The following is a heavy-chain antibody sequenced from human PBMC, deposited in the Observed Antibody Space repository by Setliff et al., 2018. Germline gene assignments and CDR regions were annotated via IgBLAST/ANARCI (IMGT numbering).Heavy chain of an antibody. Sequence: SETLSLTCTVSGDSINNFYWTWIRQPPGKGLEWIGYIYHSGGTSYNPSLKSRVTISVDTSKNQFSLNLSSVTAADTAVYYCARTGTYRYFDYWGQGTRVTVSS. CDR3: ARTGTYRYFDY. CDR2: IYHSGGT. D-gene: IGHD1-1*01. CDR1: GDSINNFY. J-gene: IGHJ4*02. V-gene: IGHV4-59*01.